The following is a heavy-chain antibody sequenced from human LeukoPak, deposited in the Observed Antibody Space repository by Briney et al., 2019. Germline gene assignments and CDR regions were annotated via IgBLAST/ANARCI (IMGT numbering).Heavy chain of an antibody. Sequence: SETLSLTCTVSGGSISSSSYYWGWIRQPPGKGLEWIGSIYYSGSTYYNPSLKSRVTISVDTSKNQFSLKLSSVTAADTAVYYCAAYYYDSSGYSDYWGQGTLVTVSS. D-gene: IGHD3-22*01. V-gene: IGHV4-39*07. CDR3: AAYYYDSSGYSDY. CDR1: GGSISSSSYY. CDR2: IYYSGST. J-gene: IGHJ4*02.